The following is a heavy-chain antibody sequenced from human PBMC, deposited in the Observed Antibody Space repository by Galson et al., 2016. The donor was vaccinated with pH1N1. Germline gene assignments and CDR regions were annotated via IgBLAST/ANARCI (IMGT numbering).Heavy chain of an antibody. V-gene: IGHV3-7*03. D-gene: IGHD2-15*01. Sequence: SLRLSCAASGFTFSSNWMHWVRQAPGKGLEWVANIKTDGSEKYYVDSVKGRFTISRGNAKNSLYLQMNGLRAEDTAVYYCVRAIGIQYSYWGQGTLVTVSS. J-gene: IGHJ4*02. CDR1: GFTFSSNW. CDR2: IKTDGSEK. CDR3: VRAIGIQYSY.